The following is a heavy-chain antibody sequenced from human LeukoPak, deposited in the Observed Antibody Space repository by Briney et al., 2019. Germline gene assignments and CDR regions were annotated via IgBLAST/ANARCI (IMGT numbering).Heavy chain of an antibody. CDR3: ARKGWDFRAPFDY. CDR1: GFNVRGNY. Sequence: QTGGSLRLSCAVSGFNVRGNYMSWVRQAPGMGLEWISVIYSDGTTYYADSVKGRFTISRDTSKNTLFLQMNSLRAEDTAVYFCARKGWDFRAPFDYWGQGTLVTVSS. CDR2: IYSDGTT. V-gene: IGHV3-53*01. J-gene: IGHJ4*02. D-gene: IGHD6-19*01.